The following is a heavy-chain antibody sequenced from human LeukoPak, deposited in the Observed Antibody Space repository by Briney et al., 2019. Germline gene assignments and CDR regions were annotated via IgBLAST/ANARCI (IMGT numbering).Heavy chain of an antibody. V-gene: IGHV3-23*01. Sequence: PGGSLRLSCAAPGFTFSSYAMSWVRQAPGKGLEWVSAISGSGGSTYYADSVKGRFTISRDNSKNTLYLQMNSLRAEDTAVYYCAKEPPIPDITMIVVVPPPDYWGQGTLVTVSS. CDR2: ISGSGGST. CDR3: AKEPPIPDITMIVVVPPPDY. D-gene: IGHD3-22*01. J-gene: IGHJ4*02. CDR1: GFTFSSYA.